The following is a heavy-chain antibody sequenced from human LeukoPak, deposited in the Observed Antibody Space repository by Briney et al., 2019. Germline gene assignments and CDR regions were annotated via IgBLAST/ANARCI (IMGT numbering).Heavy chain of an antibody. CDR1: GGSISSGTYY. D-gene: IGHD1-26*01. Sequence: SQTLSLTCTVSGGSISSGTYYWSWIRQPAGKGLEWIGRIYNSGNTDYNPSLMSRITISVDTSKNQFSLKLNSVTAADTAVYYCARDRGANYGSVFDSWGQGTLVTVSS. J-gene: IGHJ4*02. CDR2: IYNSGNT. V-gene: IGHV4-61*02. CDR3: ARDRGANYGSVFDS.